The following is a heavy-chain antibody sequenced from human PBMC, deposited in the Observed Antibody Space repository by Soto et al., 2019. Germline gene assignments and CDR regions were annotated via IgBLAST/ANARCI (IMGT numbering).Heavy chain of an antibody. D-gene: IGHD4-17*01. CDR1: GFSLSTSGVG. Sequence: QITLKESGPTLVKPTQTLTLTCTFSGFSLSTSGVGVGWIRQPPGKALEWLALFYWVEDKRYSPSLKGRLTITTDTSKNQVGLTMTYMDPVDTATYYCAHRQRTVYFDYWGQGTLVTVSS. CDR2: FYWVEDK. CDR3: AHRQRTVYFDY. V-gene: IGHV2-5*02. J-gene: IGHJ4*02.